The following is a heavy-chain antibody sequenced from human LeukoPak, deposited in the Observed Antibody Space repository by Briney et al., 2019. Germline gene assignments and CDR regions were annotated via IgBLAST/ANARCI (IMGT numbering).Heavy chain of an antibody. V-gene: IGHV5-10-1*01. D-gene: IGHD3-9*01. Sequence: GESLKISCKGSGYSFTSYWISWVRQMPGKGLEWMGRIDPSDSYTNYSPSFQGHVTISADKSISTAYLRWSSLKASDTAMYYCARLSYYDILTGYYTSYFDYWGQGTLVTVSS. CDR2: IDPSDSYT. CDR3: ARLSYYDILTGYYTSYFDY. J-gene: IGHJ4*02. CDR1: GYSFTSYW.